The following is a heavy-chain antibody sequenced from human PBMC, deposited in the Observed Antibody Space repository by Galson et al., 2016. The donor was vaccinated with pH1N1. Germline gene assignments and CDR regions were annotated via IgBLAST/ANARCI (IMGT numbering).Heavy chain of an antibody. Sequence: PALVKPTQTLTLTCTFSGFSLSTSGVGVGWIRQPPGAALEWLAVIYWDDDKRYSPSLKSKLTITKDTSKNQVVLIMTNMDPVDTATYYCAHSPYGDYVLYFDPWGQGTLVTVSS. CDR2: IYWDDDK. J-gene: IGHJ5*02. CDR3: AHSPYGDYVLYFDP. CDR1: GFSLSTSGVG. V-gene: IGHV2-5*02. D-gene: IGHD4-17*01.